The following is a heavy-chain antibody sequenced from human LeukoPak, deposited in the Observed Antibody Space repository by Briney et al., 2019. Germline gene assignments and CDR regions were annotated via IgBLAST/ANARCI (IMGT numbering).Heavy chain of an antibody. V-gene: IGHV4-59*01. CDR1: GGSISSYY. J-gene: IGHJ5*02. CDR2: IYYRGST. CDR3: ARTLPSGSPSLVNWFDP. D-gene: IGHD3-10*01. Sequence: SETLSLTCTVSGGSISSYYWSWIRQPPGKGLEWIGYIYYRGSTNYNPSLKSRVTISVDTSKNQFSLKLSSVTAADTAVYYCARTLPSGSPSLVNWFDPWGQGTLVTVSS.